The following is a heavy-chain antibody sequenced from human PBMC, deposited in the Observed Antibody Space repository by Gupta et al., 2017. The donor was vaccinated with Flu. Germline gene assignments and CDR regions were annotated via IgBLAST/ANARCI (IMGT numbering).Heavy chain of an antibody. J-gene: IGHJ6*02. CDR3: ARQVLHGDHGLYYGMDV. CDR2: IYYSGST. V-gene: IGHV4-39*01. Sequence: PGKGLEWIGSIYYSGSTYYNPSLKSRVTISVDTSKNQFSLKLSSVTAADTAVYYCARQVLHGDHGLYYGMDVWGQGTTVTVSS. D-gene: IGHD4-17*01.